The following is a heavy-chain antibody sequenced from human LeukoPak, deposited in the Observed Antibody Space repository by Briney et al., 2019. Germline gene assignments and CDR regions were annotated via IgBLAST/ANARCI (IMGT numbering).Heavy chain of an antibody. V-gene: IGHV4-39*07. CDR1: GGSISSNSYY. CDR3: ARADDYGDSYFDY. D-gene: IGHD4-17*01. J-gene: IGHJ4*02. CDR2: IYTSGST. Sequence: SETLSLTCAVSGGSISSNSYYWGWIRQPPGKGLEWIGRIYTSGSTNYNPSLKSRVTMSVDTSKNQFSLKLSSVTAADTAVYYCARADDYGDSYFDYWGQGTLVTVSS.